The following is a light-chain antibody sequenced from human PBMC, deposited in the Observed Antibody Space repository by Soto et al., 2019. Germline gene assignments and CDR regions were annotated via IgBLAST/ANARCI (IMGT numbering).Light chain of an antibody. Sequence: EIVLTQSPGALSLSPGERATLSCWASESVSDYLAWYQQKPGLAPRLLIHGATKRTSGTLDRFSGTGSGTAFTLAISRLEPEDFAVYYCQQYVTSPAITFGQGTRLEIK. J-gene: IGKJ5*01. CDR1: ESVSDY. CDR2: GAT. V-gene: IGKV3-20*01. CDR3: QQYVTSPAIT.